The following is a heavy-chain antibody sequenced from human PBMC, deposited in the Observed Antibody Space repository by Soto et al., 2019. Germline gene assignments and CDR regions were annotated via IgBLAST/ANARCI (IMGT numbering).Heavy chain of an antibody. Sequence: GGSLRLSCAASGFTFSSYAMHWVRQAPGKGLEWVAVISYDGSNKYYADSVKGRFTISRDNSKDTLYLQMNSLRAEDTAVYYCARDHQYYYDSSGYYYMDYWGQGTLVTVSS. CDR1: GFTFSSYA. CDR3: ARDHQYYYDSSGYYYMDY. J-gene: IGHJ4*02. V-gene: IGHV3-30-3*01. D-gene: IGHD3-22*01. CDR2: ISYDGSNK.